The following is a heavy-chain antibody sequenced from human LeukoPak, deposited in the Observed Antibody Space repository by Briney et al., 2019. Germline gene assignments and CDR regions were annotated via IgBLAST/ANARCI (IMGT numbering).Heavy chain of an antibody. CDR3: QGAY. V-gene: IGHV1-24*01. CDR1: GYTLSKLS. Sequence: WASVKVSCKAPGYTLSKLSIHWVRQPSGKGLEWMGAFDPEDGETIYAQEFQGRATMTADTSTDTAYCVTDPYTTTDDNNFEPQGAYWGQGTLVAVSS. CDR2: FDPEDGET. D-gene: IGHD5-24*01. J-gene: IGHJ4*02.